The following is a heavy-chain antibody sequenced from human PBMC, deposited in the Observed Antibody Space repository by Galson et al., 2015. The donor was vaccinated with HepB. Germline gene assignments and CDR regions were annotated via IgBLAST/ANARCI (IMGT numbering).Heavy chain of an antibody. Sequence: SLRLSCAASGFTVSSNYMSWVRQAPGKGLEWVSVIYSGGSTYYADSVKGRFTISRDNSKNTLYLQMSSLRAEDTAVYYCAREISGSYFYWGQGTLVTVSS. CDR3: AREISGSYFY. CDR1: GFTVSSNY. D-gene: IGHD3-10*01. CDR2: IYSGGST. J-gene: IGHJ4*02. V-gene: IGHV3-53*01.